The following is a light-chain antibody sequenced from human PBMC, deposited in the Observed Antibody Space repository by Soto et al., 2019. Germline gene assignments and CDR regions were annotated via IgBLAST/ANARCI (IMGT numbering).Light chain of an antibody. CDR1: QSVSSNY. CDR2: GAS. CDR3: QQYGSSLLT. V-gene: IGKV3-20*01. J-gene: IGKJ4*01. Sequence: EIVWTQSPGTLSLSPGERATLSCRASQSVSSNYLAWYQRRPGQAPRLLIYGASTRATGIPDRFSGSGSGIDFTLTINRLEPEDFAVYYCQQYGSSLLTFGGGTEVEIK.